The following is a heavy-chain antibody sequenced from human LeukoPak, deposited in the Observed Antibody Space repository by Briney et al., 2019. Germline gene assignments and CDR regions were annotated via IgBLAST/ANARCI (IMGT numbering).Heavy chain of an antibody. V-gene: IGHV3-23*01. J-gene: IGHJ4*02. CDR3: AKGGCRSTSCHFDY. Sequence: PGGSLRLSCAASGFTFSSYAMSWVRQAPGKGLEWVSAISGSGGSTYYADSVKGRFTISRDNSKNTLYLQMNSLRAEDTAVYYCAKGGCRSTSCHFDYWAREPWSPSPQ. CDR1: GFTFSSYA. CDR2: ISGSGGST. D-gene: IGHD2-2*01.